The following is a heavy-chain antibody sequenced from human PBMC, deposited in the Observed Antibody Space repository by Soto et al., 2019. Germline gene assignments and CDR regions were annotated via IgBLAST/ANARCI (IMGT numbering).Heavy chain of an antibody. CDR2: TYYNGDT. Sequence: SEILSLTCTVSDDSFRGADYYWSWIRQPLGKGPEWIGYTYYNGDTKYNPALKSRATISVDTSKNQFSLKLSSVTAADTAVYYCARAYVVPAAKTNWFDTWGQGTLVTVSS. D-gene: IGHD2-2*01. J-gene: IGHJ5*02. V-gene: IGHV4-30-4*01. CDR1: DDSFRGADYY. CDR3: ARAYVVPAAKTNWFDT.